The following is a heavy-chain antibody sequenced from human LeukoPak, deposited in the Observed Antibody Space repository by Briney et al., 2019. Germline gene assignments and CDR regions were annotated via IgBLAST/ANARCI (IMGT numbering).Heavy chain of an antibody. Sequence: ASVKVSCKASGYTFTNYYIHWVRQAPGQGLEWMGIINPSGGSTSYAQRFQGRVTMTRDMSTSTVYMELSSLRSEDTAVYYCARKPYYYDSSGWGVYYMDVWGKGTTVTVSS. V-gene: IGHV1-46*01. CDR3: ARKPYYYDSSGWGVYYMDV. J-gene: IGHJ6*03. CDR2: INPSGGST. D-gene: IGHD3-22*01. CDR1: GYTFTNYY.